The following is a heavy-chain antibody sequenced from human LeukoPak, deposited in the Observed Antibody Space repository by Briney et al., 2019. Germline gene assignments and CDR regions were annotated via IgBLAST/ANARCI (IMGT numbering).Heavy chain of an antibody. J-gene: IGHJ6*03. Sequence: PGGSLRLSCAASGFTSSSYNMNWVRQAPGKGPEWVSSITSSSSYIYYADSVKGRFTISRDNAKNSLYLQMDSLRVEDTAVYYCARDPYSGNYGPYYYYYMDVWGKGTTVTISS. D-gene: IGHD1-26*01. V-gene: IGHV3-21*06. CDR3: ARDPYSGNYGPYYYYYMDV. CDR2: ITSSSSYI. CDR1: GFTSSSYN.